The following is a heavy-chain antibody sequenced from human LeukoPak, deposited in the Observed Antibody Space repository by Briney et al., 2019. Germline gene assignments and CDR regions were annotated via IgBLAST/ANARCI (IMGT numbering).Heavy chain of an antibody. V-gene: IGHV4-31*03. CDR1: GGSISSGDYY. Sequence: SETLSLTCTVSGGSISSGDYYWSWIRQHPGKGLEWIGYIYYSGSTYYNPSLKSRITISVDTSKNQFSLKLSSVTAADTAVYYCARDRFDVGLDPRAGLSYGLDVWGQGTTVTVSS. CDR2: IYYSGST. CDR3: ARDRFDVGLDPRAGLSYGLDV. D-gene: IGHD6-19*01. J-gene: IGHJ6*02.